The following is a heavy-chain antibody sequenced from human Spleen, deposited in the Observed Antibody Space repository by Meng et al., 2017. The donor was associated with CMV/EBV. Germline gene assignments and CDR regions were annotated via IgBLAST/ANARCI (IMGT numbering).Heavy chain of an antibody. D-gene: IGHD6-19*01. CDR1: GFTFSHYW. V-gene: IGHV3-74*03. J-gene: IGHJ5*02. CDR2: VNGDGSNS. Sequence: GESLKISCEASGFTFSHYWMHWVRQTPGKGLVWVSRVNGDGSNSTYADSVRGRFTISRDNAKNTLYLQMNSLRAEDTAVYYCARGYSSLFDPWGQGTLVTVSS. CDR3: ARGYSSLFDP.